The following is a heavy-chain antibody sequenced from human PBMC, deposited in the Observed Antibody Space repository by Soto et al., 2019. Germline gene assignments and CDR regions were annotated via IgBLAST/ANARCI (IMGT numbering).Heavy chain of an antibody. CDR2: ISPYSGYT. CDR1: GYNFIKYG. D-gene: IGHD2-2*01. CDR3: TREAIVVIPAAQPSHFDS. V-gene: IGHV1-18*01. Sequence: QVQLVQSGAEVKKPGASVKFSCKGLGYNFIKYGITWVRQAPGQGLEWMGWISPYSGYTHSAQKFQGRLTLATDTAATTAYMELRSLRSADTALYYCTREAIVVIPAAQPSHFDSWGQGTLVTVSS. J-gene: IGHJ4*02.